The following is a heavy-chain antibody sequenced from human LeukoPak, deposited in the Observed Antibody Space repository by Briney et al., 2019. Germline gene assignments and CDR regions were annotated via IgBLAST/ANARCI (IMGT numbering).Heavy chain of an antibody. J-gene: IGHJ4*02. Sequence: GGSLLLSCAASAFTVSTNYMSCVRQAPGEDVEWVAVLFSGGTTNYADSVEGRFTISRDNSKNMLYLQMNSLRAEDTAVYFCANLGTLRDGDYWGQGTLVTVSP. V-gene: IGHV3-66*01. D-gene: IGHD1-1*01. CDR2: LFSGGTT. CDR3: ANLGTLRDGDY. CDR1: AFTVSTNY.